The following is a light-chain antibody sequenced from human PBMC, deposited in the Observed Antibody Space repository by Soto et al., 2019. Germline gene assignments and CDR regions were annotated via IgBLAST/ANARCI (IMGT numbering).Light chain of an antibody. V-gene: IGLV2-14*01. CDR1: SSDAV. CDR3: SSYTSSNTVV. Sequence: QSALTQPASVSGSPGQSITISCTETSSDAVSWYQQYPGKAPKLMIYDVSNRPSGVSNRFSGSKSGNTASLTISGLQAEDEADYYCSSYTSSNTVVFGGGTKLTVL. J-gene: IGLJ2*01. CDR2: DVS.